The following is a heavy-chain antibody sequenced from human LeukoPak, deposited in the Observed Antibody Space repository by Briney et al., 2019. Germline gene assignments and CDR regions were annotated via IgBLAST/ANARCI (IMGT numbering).Heavy chain of an antibody. V-gene: IGHV4-38-2*02. CDR2: IYYSGST. J-gene: IGHJ4*02. Sequence: SETLSLTCTVSGYSISSGYYWGWIRQPPGKGLEWIGSIYYSGSTSYNPSPKSRVTKSVDTSKNKFPLKLISVTAADTAVYYCARVQAPNYYDSSGYLVYWGQGTLVTVSS. CDR3: ARVQAPNYYDSSGYLVY. CDR1: GYSISSGYY. D-gene: IGHD3-22*01.